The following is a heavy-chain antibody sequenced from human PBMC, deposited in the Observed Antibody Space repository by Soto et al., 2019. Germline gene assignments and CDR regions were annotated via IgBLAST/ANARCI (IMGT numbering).Heavy chain of an antibody. V-gene: IGHV4-39*01. Sequence: SETLSLTCTVSGGSISSSSYYWGWIRQPPGKGLEWIGSIYYSGSTYYIPSLKSRVTISVDTSKNQFSLKLSSVTAADTAVYYCARLDYYYGMDVWGQGTTVTVPS. J-gene: IGHJ6*02. CDR2: IYYSGST. CDR1: GGSISSSSYY. CDR3: ARLDYYYGMDV.